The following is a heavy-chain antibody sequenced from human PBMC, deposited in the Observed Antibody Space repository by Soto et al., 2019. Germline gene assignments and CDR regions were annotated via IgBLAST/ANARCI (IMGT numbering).Heavy chain of an antibody. CDR3: ARADGYCSGGSCYFYYYYYGMDV. J-gene: IGHJ6*02. V-gene: IGHV3-21*01. Sequence: GSLRLSCAASGFTFSSYSMNWVRQAPGKGLEWVSSISSSSSYIYYADSVKGRFTIPRDNAKNSLYLQMNSLRAEDTAVYYCARADGYCSGGSCYFYYYYYGMDVWGQGTTVTVSS. CDR1: GFTFSSYS. D-gene: IGHD2-15*01. CDR2: ISSSSSYI.